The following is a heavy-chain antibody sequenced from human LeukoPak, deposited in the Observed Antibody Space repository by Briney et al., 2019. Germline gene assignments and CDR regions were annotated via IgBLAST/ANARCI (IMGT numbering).Heavy chain of an antibody. CDR1: GFTFSNAW. V-gene: IGHV3-21*01. CDR2: ISSSSSYI. D-gene: IGHD5-18*01. J-gene: IGHJ4*02. CDR3: ARGDTAMVLDY. Sequence: GGSLRLSCAASGFTFSNAWMSWVRQAPGKGLEWVSSISSSSSYIYYADSVKGRFTISRDNAKNSLYLQMNSLRAEDTAVYYCARGDTAMVLDYWGQGTLVTVSS.